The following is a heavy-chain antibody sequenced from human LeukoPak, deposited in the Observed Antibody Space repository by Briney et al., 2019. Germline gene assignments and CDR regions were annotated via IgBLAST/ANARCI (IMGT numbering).Heavy chain of an antibody. J-gene: IGHJ4*02. CDR1: GYTFTSYD. D-gene: IGHD3-22*01. Sequence: GASVKVSCKASGYTFTSYDINWGRQATGQGLEWMGWMNPNSGNTGYAQKFQGRVTMTRNTSISKAYMELSSLRSEDTAVYYCARQDYYDSSGYIDDYWGQGTLVTVSS. CDR3: ARQDYYDSSGYIDDY. V-gene: IGHV1-8*01. CDR2: MNPNSGNT.